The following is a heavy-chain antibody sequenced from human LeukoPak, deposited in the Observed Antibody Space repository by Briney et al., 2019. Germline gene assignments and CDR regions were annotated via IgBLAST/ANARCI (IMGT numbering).Heavy chain of an antibody. Sequence: ASVKVSCKASGNSISNYAVSWVRQAPGQGFEWMGGIIPIFGTADYAQKFQGRVTITADQSTSTTYMALSSLKFGHTATYYCTTRACHAGGCSSSFYYYYGLHFWGQGTTVSVSS. V-gene: IGHV1-69*13. CDR1: GNSISNYA. J-gene: IGHJ6*02. CDR3: TTRACHAGGCSSSFYYYYGLHF. D-gene: IGHD3-16*01. CDR2: IIPIFGTA.